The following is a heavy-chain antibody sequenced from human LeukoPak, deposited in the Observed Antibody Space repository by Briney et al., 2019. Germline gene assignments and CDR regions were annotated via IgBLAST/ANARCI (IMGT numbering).Heavy chain of an antibody. J-gene: IGHJ4*02. CDR2: ISAYNGNT. CDR1: GYSFTSYG. CDR3: ARGAHYDSSGYFGY. V-gene: IGHV1-18*01. D-gene: IGHD3-22*01. Sequence: ASVKVSCKASGYSFTSYGISWVRQAPGQGLEWMGWISAYNGNTNYAQKLQGRVTMTTDTSTSTAYMELRSLRSDDTAVYYCARGAHYDSSGYFGYWGRGTLVTVSS.